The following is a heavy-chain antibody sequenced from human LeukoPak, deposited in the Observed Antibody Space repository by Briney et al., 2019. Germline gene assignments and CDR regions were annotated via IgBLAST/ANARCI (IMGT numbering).Heavy chain of an antibody. V-gene: IGHV4-34*01. J-gene: IGHJ5*02. CDR1: GGSFSGYY. Sequence: KPSETLSLTCAFYGGSFSGYYWSWIRQPPGKGLEWIGEINHSGSTNYNPSLKSRVTISVDTSKNQFSLKLSSVTAADTAVYYCARHFQLWLRFEWFDPWGQGTLVTVSS. CDR3: ARHFQLWLRFEWFDP. D-gene: IGHD5-18*01. CDR2: INHSGST.